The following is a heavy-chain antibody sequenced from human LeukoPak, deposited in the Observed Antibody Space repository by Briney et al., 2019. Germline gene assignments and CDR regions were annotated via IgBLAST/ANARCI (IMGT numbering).Heavy chain of an antibody. J-gene: IGHJ6*02. CDR2: ISHSGDNT. V-gene: IGHV3-23*01. CDR3: AKEPGMAVAGYYYYYGMDV. Sequence: PGGSLRLSCAASGFTFSSYAMSWVRQAPGKGLEWVSTISHSGDNTYYADSVKGRFTISRDNSKSTLFLQMNSLRAEDTALYYCAKEPGMAVAGYYYYYGMDVWGQGTTVAVSS. CDR1: GFTFSSYA. D-gene: IGHD6-19*01.